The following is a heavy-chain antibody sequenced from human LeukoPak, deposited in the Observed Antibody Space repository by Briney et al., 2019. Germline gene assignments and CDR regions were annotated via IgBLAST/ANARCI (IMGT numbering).Heavy chain of an antibody. CDR1: GFTFDDYT. D-gene: IGHD6-13*01. V-gene: IGHV3-43*01. CDR2: ISWDGGST. CDR3: AKDMGSRGPAGRVPPYYYYGMDV. Sequence: GGSLRLSCAASGFTFDDYTMHWVRQAPGKGLEWVSLISWDGGSTYYADSVKDRFTISRDNSKNSLYLQMNSLRTEDTALYYCAKDMGSRGPAGRVPPYYYYGMDVWGQGTTVTVSS. J-gene: IGHJ6*02.